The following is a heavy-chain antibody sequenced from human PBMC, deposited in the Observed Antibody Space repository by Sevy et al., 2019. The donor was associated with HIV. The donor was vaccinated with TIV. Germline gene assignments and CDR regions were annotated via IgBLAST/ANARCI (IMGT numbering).Heavy chain of an antibody. CDR3: ARAYSSGWYDY. V-gene: IGHV3-13*01. CDR2: IGTAGDT. J-gene: IGHJ4*02. CDR1: GFTFSSYD. Sequence: GGSLRLSCAASGFTFSSYDMHWVRRATGKGLEWVSAIGTAGDTYYPGSVKGRFTISRENAKNSLYLQMNSLRVGDTAVYYCARAYSSGWYDYWGQGTLVTVSS. D-gene: IGHD6-19*01.